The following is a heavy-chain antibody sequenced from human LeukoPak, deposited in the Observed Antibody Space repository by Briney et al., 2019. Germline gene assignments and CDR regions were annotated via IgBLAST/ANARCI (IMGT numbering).Heavy chain of an antibody. CDR1: GFTFSSYA. Sequence: GGSLRLSCAASGFTFSSYAMSWVRQAPGKGLEWVSAISGSGGSTYYADSVKGRFTISRDNSKNSLYLQMNSLRAEDTAVYYCARGNTGSGSGNDYWGQGTLVTVSS. V-gene: IGHV3-23*01. J-gene: IGHJ4*02. D-gene: IGHD6-19*01. CDR3: ARGNTGSGSGNDY. CDR2: ISGSGGST.